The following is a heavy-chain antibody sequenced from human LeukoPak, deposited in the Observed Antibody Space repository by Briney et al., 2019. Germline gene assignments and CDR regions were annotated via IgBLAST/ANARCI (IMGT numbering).Heavy chain of an antibody. CDR3: ARDLLAAYDFWSGYFFDP. Sequence: GGSLRLSCAASGFTFSTYSMNWVRQAPGKGLEWVSSISSSSTYVYYTDSVKGRFTISRDNAKNSVYLQMNSLRAEDTAVYYCARDLLAAYDFWSGYFFDPWGQGTLVTVSS. CDR2: ISSSSTYV. J-gene: IGHJ5*02. CDR1: GFTFSTYS. V-gene: IGHV3-21*01. D-gene: IGHD3-3*01.